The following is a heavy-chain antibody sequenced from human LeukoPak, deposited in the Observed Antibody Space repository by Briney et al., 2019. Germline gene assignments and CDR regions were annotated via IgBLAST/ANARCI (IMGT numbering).Heavy chain of an antibody. V-gene: IGHV3-23*01. Sequence: GGSLRLSCAASGFTFSSYAMCWVRQAPGKGLEWVSAISGSGGSTYYADSVKGRFTISRDNSKNTLYLQMNSLRAEDTAVYYCAKSFYYYDSSGYYYPFDYWGQGTLVTVSS. D-gene: IGHD3-22*01. CDR1: GFTFSSYA. J-gene: IGHJ4*02. CDR3: AKSFYYYDSSGYYYPFDY. CDR2: ISGSGGST.